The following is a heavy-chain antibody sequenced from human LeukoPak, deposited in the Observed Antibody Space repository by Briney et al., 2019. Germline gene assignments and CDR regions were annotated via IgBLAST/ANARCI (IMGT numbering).Heavy chain of an antibody. CDR2: ISGSGGST. D-gene: IGHD3-10*01. CDR1: GFTFSSYA. Sequence: QPGGSLRLSCAASGFTFSSYAMSWVRQAPGKGLEWVSAISGSGGSTYYADSVKGRFTISRDNSKNMVYLQMNSLRVEDTAVYYCAMGSFGDPLALWGQGTLVTVSS. V-gene: IGHV3-23*01. J-gene: IGHJ4*02. CDR3: AMGSFGDPLAL.